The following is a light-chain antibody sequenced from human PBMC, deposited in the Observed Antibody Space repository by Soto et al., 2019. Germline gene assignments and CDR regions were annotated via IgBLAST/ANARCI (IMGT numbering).Light chain of an antibody. V-gene: IGLV4-60*02. Sequence: QSVLTQSSSASASLGSSVKLTCTLNSGHSSYIIAWHQQQPRKAPRYLMKLEGSGTYNKGSGVPDRFSGSSSGADRYLTISNLQFENEADYYCETWNSNTRVFGGGTKLTVL. CDR1: SGHSSYI. J-gene: IGLJ2*01. CDR2: LEGSGTY. CDR3: ETWNSNTRV.